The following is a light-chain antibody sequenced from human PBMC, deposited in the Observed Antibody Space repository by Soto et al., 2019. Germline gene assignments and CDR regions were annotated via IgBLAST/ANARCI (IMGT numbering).Light chain of an antibody. V-gene: IGLV2-14*01. CDR1: SSDVGGYNY. CDR3: SSYTSSSTLV. J-gene: IGLJ1*01. CDR2: DVS. Sequence: QSALTQPASVSGSPGQSITFSCTGTSSDVGGYNYVSWYQQHPGKAPKLMIYDVSNRPSGVSNRFSGSKSGNTASLTISGLQAEDEADYYCSSYTSSSTLVFGTGTKVTVL.